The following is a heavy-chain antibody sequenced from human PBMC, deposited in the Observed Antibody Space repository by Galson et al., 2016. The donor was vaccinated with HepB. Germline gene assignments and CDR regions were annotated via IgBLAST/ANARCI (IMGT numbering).Heavy chain of an antibody. CDR1: GYTFTGYY. Sequence: SVKVSCKASGYTFTGYYMHWVRQAPGQGLEWMGRINPNSGGADYAQRLDDRVTLTRDTSISTVYMELSGLRSDDTAVYYCARSFDYWGQGTLVTVSS. CDR3: ARSFDY. CDR2: INPNSGGA. V-gene: IGHV1-2*06. J-gene: IGHJ4*02.